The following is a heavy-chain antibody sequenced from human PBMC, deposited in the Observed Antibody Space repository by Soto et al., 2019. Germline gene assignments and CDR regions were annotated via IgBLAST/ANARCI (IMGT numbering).Heavy chain of an antibody. J-gene: IGHJ2*01. CDR3: AKDQGLTSWYVDV. Sequence: QVQLVESGGGVVQPGRSLRLSCAASGFTFSTYGMHWVRQAPGKGLEWVAVISHDGIAKYYADSLKGRFAISRDNSKNTLYLQMNSLRAEDTSVYYCAKDQGLTSWYVDVWGRGTLVTVSS. V-gene: IGHV3-30*18. D-gene: IGHD3-10*01. CDR1: GFTFSTYG. CDR2: ISHDGIAK.